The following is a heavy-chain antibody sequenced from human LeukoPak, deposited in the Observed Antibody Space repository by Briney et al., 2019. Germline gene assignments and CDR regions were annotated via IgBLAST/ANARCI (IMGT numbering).Heavy chain of an antibody. V-gene: IGHV3-7*01. CDR3: ATYTHWVAGDV. CDR2: MNQDGSAK. CDR1: GFTFSDYA. D-gene: IGHD3-16*01. Sequence: GGSLRLSCAVSGFTFSDYAMNWVRQAPGKGLEWVANMNQDGSAKGYVDSVKGRFTISRDNARNSLYLQMSSLRPDDTAVYYCATYTHWVAGDVWGQGTTVTVSS. J-gene: IGHJ6*02.